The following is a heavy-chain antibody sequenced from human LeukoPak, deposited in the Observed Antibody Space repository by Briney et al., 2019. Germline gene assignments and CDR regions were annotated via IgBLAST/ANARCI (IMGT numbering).Heavy chain of an antibody. D-gene: IGHD3-10*01. CDR2: INWNGGST. CDR1: GFTFDDYG. V-gene: IGHV3-20*04. CDR3: ARDLGDVSMVRGVMVYFDY. Sequence: PGGSLRLSCAASGFTFDDYGMSWVRQAPGKGLEWVSGINWNGGSTGYADSVKGRFTISRDNAKNSLYLQMNSLRAADTALYYCARDLGDVSMVRGVMVYFDYWGQGTLVTVSS. J-gene: IGHJ4*02.